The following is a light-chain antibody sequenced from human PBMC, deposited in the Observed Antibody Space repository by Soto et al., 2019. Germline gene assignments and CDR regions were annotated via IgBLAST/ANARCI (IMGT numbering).Light chain of an antibody. J-gene: IGLJ3*02. CDR1: TSNVGSYNL. CDR3: CSYAHNFTWV. CDR2: EVT. V-gene: IGLV2-23*02. Sequence: QSVLTQPASVSGSPGQSITISCTATTSNVGSYNLVSWYQQHPGKAPKLMIYEVTRRPSGISNRFSASKSANTASLTISGLQAEDEADYYCCSYAHNFTWVFGGGTKVTVL.